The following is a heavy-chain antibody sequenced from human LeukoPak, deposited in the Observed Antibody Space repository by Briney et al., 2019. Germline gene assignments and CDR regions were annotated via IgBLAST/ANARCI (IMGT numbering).Heavy chain of an antibody. D-gene: IGHD3-9*01. CDR2: ISYIGNT. J-gene: IGHJ4*02. V-gene: IGHV4-61*01. CDR3: VREHDWGDFDY. Sequence: SETLSLTCTVSGGSVSSGTYYWSWIRQPPGKELEWIGYISYIGNTNYNPSLKSRVTISKDTSKNQFSLKLSSVTAADTAVYYCVREHDWGDFDYWGQGALVTVLS. CDR1: GGSVSSGTYY.